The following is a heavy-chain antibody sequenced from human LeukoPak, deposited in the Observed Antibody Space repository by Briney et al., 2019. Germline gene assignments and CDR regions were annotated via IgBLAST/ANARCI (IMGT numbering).Heavy chain of an antibody. V-gene: IGHV3-7*01. J-gene: IGHJ6*02. CDR1: GFTFSSYW. CDR3: ARDGHFLDYYYYGMDV. CDR2: IKQDGSEK. Sequence: GGSLRLSCAASGFTFSSYWMSWVRQAPGKGLEWVANIKQDGSEKYYVDSVKGRFTISRDNAKNSLYLQMNSLRAEDTAVYYCARDGHFLDYYYYGMDVWGQGTTVTVSS. D-gene: IGHD2/OR15-2a*01.